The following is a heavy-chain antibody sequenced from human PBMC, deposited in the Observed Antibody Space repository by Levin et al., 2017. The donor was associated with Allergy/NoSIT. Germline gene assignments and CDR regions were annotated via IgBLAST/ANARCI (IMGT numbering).Heavy chain of an antibody. CDR1: GFTFDDYA. Sequence: GGSLRLSCAASGFTFDDYAMHWVRQAPGKGLEWVSGISWNSGSIGYADSVKGRFTISRDNAKNSLYLQMNSLRAEDTALYYCAKARFLVSSWYVDYFDYWGQGTLVTVSS. CDR3: AKARFLVSSWYVDYFDY. J-gene: IGHJ4*02. D-gene: IGHD6-13*01. CDR2: ISWNSGSI. V-gene: IGHV3-9*01.